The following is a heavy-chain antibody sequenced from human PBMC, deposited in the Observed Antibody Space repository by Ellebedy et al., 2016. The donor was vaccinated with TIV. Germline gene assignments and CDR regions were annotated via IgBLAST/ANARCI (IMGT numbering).Heavy chain of an antibody. J-gene: IGHJ4*02. Sequence: GGSLRLSCEASGIIVSDYFMNWVRQAPGKGLEWVAVIWYDGSKKFYADSVKGRFTISRDNARKTLYLQLDRLRTEDTAVYYCARESVRYFDWDYWGQGTLVTVSS. V-gene: IGHV3-33*08. D-gene: IGHD3-9*01. CDR2: IWYDGSKK. CDR1: GIIVSDYF. CDR3: ARESVRYFDWDY.